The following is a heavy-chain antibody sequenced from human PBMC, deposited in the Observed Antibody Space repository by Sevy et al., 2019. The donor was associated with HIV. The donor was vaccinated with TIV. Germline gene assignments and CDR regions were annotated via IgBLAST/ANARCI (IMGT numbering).Heavy chain of an antibody. CDR2: MNPNSGNT. CDR3: ARAYDSSGFHTTDWFDP. V-gene: IGHV1-8*01. Sequence: ASVKVSCKASGYTFISYDINWVRQATGQGLEWMGWMNPNSGNTGYAQKFQGRVTMTRNTSISTAYMELSSLRSEDTAVYYCARAYDSSGFHTTDWFDPWGQGTLVTVSS. D-gene: IGHD3-22*01. CDR1: GYTFISYD. J-gene: IGHJ5*02.